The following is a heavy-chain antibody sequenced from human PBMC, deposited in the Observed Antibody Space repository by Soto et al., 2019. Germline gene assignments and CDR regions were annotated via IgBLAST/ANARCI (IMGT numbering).Heavy chain of an antibody. J-gene: IGHJ5*02. D-gene: IGHD3-10*01. CDR1: GFTFSSYA. CDR3: AKDAISMVRRVNNWFDA. CDR2: ISGGGGVST. Sequence: GGSLRLSCAASGFTFSSYAMTWVRQAPGKGLEWVSGISGGGGVSTYYADSVKGRFTISRDNSMNTLYLQMNRLRAEDTAVYYCAKDAISMVRRVNNWFDAWGQGTPVTVSS. V-gene: IGHV3-23*01.